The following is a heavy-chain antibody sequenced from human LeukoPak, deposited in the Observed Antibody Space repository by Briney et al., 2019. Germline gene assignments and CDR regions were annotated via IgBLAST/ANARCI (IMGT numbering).Heavy chain of an antibody. CDR1: GGSISSYY. D-gene: IGHD3-3*01. CDR3: ARHWGSYYDFWSGYYGYFDY. V-gene: IGHV4-59*08. CDR2: IYYSGST. Sequence: PETLSLTCTVSGGSISSYYWSWIRQPPGKGLEWIGYIYYSGSTNYNPSLKSRVTISVDTSKNQFSLKLSSVTAADTAVYYCARHWGSYYDFWSGYYGYFDYWGQGTLVTVSS. J-gene: IGHJ4*02.